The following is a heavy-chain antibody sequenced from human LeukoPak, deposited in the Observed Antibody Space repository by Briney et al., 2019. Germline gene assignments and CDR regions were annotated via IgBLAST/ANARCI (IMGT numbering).Heavy chain of an antibody. V-gene: IGHV1-18*01. CDR3: AIKSSSWYYYGMDV. Sequence: ASVKVSCKASGYTFTSYGISWVRQAPGQGLAWMGWISAYNGNTNYAQKLQGRVTMTTDTSTSTAYMELRSLRSDDPAVYYCAIKSSSWYYYGMDVWGQGTTVTVSS. D-gene: IGHD6-13*01. J-gene: IGHJ6*02. CDR1: GYTFTSYG. CDR2: ISAYNGNT.